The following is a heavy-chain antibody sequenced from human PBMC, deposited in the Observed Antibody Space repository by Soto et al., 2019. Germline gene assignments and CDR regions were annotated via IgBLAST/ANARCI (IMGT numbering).Heavy chain of an antibody. CDR3: ARGGTGASDAFDI. Sequence: GGSLRLSCAASGFTFSSYEMNWVRQAPGKGLEWVSYISSSGSTIYYADSVKGRFTISRDNAKNSLYLQMNSLRAEDTAVYYCARGGTGASDAFDIWGQGTMVTVSS. V-gene: IGHV3-48*03. D-gene: IGHD1-26*01. CDR1: GFTFSSYE. J-gene: IGHJ3*02. CDR2: ISSSGSTI.